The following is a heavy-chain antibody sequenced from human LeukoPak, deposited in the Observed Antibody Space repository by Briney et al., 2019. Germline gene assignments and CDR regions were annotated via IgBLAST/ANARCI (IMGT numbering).Heavy chain of an antibody. CDR3: AREITMVRGVQYYYYGMDV. V-gene: IGHV1-3*01. CDR2: INAGNGNT. J-gene: IGHJ6*04. CDR1: GYTFTSYA. D-gene: IGHD3-10*01. Sequence: GASVKVSCKASGYTFTSYAMHWVRQAPGQRLEWMGWINAGNGNTKYSQKFQGRVTITRDTSASTAYMELSSLRSEDTAVYYCAREITMVRGVQYYYYGMDVWGKGTTVTVSS.